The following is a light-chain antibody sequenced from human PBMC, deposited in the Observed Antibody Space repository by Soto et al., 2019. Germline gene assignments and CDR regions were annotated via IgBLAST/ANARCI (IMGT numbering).Light chain of an antibody. CDR2: GAS. CDR3: QQYGSSPRFT. J-gene: IGKJ3*01. Sequence: EIVLTQSPGTLSLSPGERATLSCRASQSVSSSYLAWYQQKPGQAPRLLIYGASSRATGIPDRFSGSGSGTDFTLTISRLEPEEFAGYYCQQYGSSPRFTVGPGTKVDIK. V-gene: IGKV3-20*01. CDR1: QSVSSSY.